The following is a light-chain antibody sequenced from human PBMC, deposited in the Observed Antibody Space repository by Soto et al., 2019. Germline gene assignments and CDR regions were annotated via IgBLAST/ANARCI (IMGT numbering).Light chain of an antibody. CDR3: QQYHNYPVT. Sequence: DSQMTQSPSTLSASVGDRVAITCRASQNIGSWLAWFQLKPGNAPKLLIYQASILESGVPSRFSGSGSGTEFSLTISSLQPDDSASYFCQQYHNYPVTFGQGTKLDIK. J-gene: IGKJ2*01. V-gene: IGKV1-5*03. CDR2: QAS. CDR1: QNIGSW.